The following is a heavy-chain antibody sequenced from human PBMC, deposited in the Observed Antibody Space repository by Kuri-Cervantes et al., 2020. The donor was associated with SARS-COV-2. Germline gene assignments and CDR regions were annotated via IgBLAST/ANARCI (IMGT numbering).Heavy chain of an antibody. V-gene: IGHV1-2*02. Sequence: ASVKVSCKASGYTFTAYFMHWVRQAPGQGLEYMGWIHPNTGGTPFAQKFPGRVTMTRDTSTSTVYMELSSLRSEDTAVYYCARGELGISNYYYYYMDVWGKGTTVTVSS. J-gene: IGHJ6*03. CDR1: GYTFTAYF. CDR3: ARGELGISNYYYYYMDV. D-gene: IGHD7-27*01. CDR2: IHPNTGGT.